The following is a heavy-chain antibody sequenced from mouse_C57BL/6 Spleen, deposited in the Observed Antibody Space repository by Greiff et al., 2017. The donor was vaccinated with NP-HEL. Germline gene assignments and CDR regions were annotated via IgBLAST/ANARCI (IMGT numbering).Heavy chain of an antibody. CDR1: GFTFSDYG. Sequence: EVKLDESGGGLVKPGGSLKLSCAASGFTFSDYGMHWVRQAPEKGLEWVAYISSGSSTIYYADTVKGRFTISRDNAKNTLFLQMTSLRSEDTAMYYCARQDYYGSSLDYWGQGTTLTVSS. D-gene: IGHD1-1*01. V-gene: IGHV5-17*01. CDR3: ARQDYYGSSLDY. CDR2: ISSGSSTI. J-gene: IGHJ2*01.